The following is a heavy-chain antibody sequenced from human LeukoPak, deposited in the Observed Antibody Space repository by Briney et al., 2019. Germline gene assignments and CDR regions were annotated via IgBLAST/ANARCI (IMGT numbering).Heavy chain of an antibody. CDR3: ARGGSYGITTLDY. J-gene: IGHJ4*02. V-gene: IGHV4-34*01. Sequence: GSLRLSCAASGFTFSSYWMSWIRQPPGKGLEWIGEINHSGSTNYNPSLKSRVTISVDTSKNQFSLKLSSVTAADTAVYYCARGGSYGITTLDYWGQGTLVTVSS. CDR2: INHSGST. CDR1: GFTFSSYW. D-gene: IGHD5-18*01.